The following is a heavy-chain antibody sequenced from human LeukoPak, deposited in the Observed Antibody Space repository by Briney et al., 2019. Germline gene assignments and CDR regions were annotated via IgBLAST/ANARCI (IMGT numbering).Heavy chain of an antibody. J-gene: IGHJ4*02. CDR3: ARRIRYSSGWLFDY. CDR2: INHSGST. Sequence: PSETLSLTCAVYGGSFSDYYWSWIRQPPGKGLEWIGEINHSGSTNYNPSLKNRVTISVDTSKTQFSLKLRSVTAADTAVYYCARRIRYSSGWLFDYWGQGPLVTVSS. D-gene: IGHD6-19*01. V-gene: IGHV4-34*01. CDR1: GGSFSDYY.